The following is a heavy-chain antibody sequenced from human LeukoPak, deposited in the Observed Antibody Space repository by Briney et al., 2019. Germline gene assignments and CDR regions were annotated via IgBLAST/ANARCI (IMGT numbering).Heavy chain of an antibody. Sequence: PSGTLSLTCTVSGGSISSGGYYWSWIRQHPGKGLEWIGYIYYSGGTYYNPSLKSRVTISVDTSKNQFSLKLSSVTAADTAVYYCARGDTQPYAKYSSSLAKPYFDYWGQGTLVTVSS. V-gene: IGHV4-31*03. D-gene: IGHD6-6*01. J-gene: IGHJ4*02. CDR2: IYYSGGT. CDR1: GGSISSGGYY. CDR3: ARGDTQPYAKYSSSLAKPYFDY.